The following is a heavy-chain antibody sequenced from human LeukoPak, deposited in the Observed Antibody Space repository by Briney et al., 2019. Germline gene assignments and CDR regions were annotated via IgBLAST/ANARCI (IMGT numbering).Heavy chain of an antibody. Sequence: PSETLSLTCTVSGGSISSYYWGWIRQPPGKGLEWIGSIYYSGSTYYNPSLKSRVTISVDTSKNQFSLKLSSVTAADTAVYYCARTPKDILTGYYYYYYMDVWGKGTTVTISS. D-gene: IGHD3-9*01. J-gene: IGHJ6*03. V-gene: IGHV4-39*01. CDR3: ARTPKDILTGYYYYYYMDV. CDR1: GGSISSYY. CDR2: IYYSGST.